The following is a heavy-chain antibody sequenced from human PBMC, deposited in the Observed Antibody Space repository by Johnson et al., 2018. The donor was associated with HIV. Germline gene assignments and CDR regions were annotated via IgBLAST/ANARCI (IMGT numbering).Heavy chain of an antibody. V-gene: IGHV3-11*01. CDR2: ISSSGTSV. CDR1: GFTFSNAW. J-gene: IGHJ3*02. CDR3: FLGQTQRGDAFDI. D-gene: IGHD6-25*01. Sequence: QVLLVESGGGLVKPGGSLRLSCAASGFTFSNAWMTWVRQAPGKGLEWVSYISSSGTSVYYADSVKGRFTISRDNAKNSLYLQMNSLRAEDTALYYCFLGQTQRGDAFDIWGQGTMVTV.